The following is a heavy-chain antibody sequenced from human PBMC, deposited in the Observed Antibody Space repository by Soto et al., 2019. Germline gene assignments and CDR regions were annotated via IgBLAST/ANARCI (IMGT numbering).Heavy chain of an antibody. D-gene: IGHD6-19*01. CDR1: GDSISSYY. CDR2: TYITGDT. J-gene: IGHJ4*02. Sequence: PSETLSLTCSVSGDSISSYYWSWVRQSAGKGLEWIGRTYITGDTNYNPSLKSRVTMSLDTSKNQLSLKLSSVTAADTDVYYCAREYTETVDGPRHFYFDYSGQGSAVT. CDR3: AREYTETVDGPRHFYFDY. V-gene: IGHV4-4*07.